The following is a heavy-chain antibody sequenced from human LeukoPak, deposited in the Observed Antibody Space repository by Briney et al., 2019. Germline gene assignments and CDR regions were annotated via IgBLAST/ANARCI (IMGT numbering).Heavy chain of an antibody. CDR3: ARGRNYGSGSYYNIARSNWFDP. V-gene: IGHV1-18*01. Sequence: ASVKVSCKASGYTFTSYGISWVRQAPGQGLEWMGWISAYNGNTNYAQKLQGRVTMTTDTSTSTAYMELRSLRSDDTAVYYCARGRNYGSGSYYNIARSNWFDPWGQGTLVTVSS. J-gene: IGHJ5*02. CDR1: GYTFTSYG. CDR2: ISAYNGNT. D-gene: IGHD3-10*01.